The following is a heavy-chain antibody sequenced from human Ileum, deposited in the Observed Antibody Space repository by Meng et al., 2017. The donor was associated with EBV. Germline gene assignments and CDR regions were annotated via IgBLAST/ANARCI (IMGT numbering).Heavy chain of an antibody. J-gene: IGHJ4*02. V-gene: IGHV4-34*01. CDR3: ARRGSYGGGCDY. Sequence: VQINSGAAGRLNPSGTLSLTCAVYGGSFTDYSWPWIREPPGKGLEWIGEINPSEGTNYTPSLKSRVTISVDTSKNQFSLKMDSLTAADTAIYYCARRGSYGGGCDYWGQGTLVTVSS. D-gene: IGHD1-26*01. CDR1: GGSFTDYS. CDR2: INPSEGT.